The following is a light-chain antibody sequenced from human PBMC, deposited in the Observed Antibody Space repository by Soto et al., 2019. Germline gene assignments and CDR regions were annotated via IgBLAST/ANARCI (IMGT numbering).Light chain of an antibody. V-gene: IGKV3-20*01. J-gene: IGKJ2*01. CDR3: QQYGGSPQT. Sequence: DIVLTQSPGTLSLSPGERATLSCRASESVSSTYLAWYQQKPGQAPSLLIYGASSRPTDIPDRFSGSGSGTDFTLTISRLEPEDFAVYYCQQYGGSPQTFGQGTKLEL. CDR1: ESVSSTY. CDR2: GAS.